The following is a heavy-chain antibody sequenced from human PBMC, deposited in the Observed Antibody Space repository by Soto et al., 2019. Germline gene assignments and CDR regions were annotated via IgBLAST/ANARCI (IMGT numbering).Heavy chain of an antibody. D-gene: IGHD2-21*02. J-gene: IGHJ6*02. Sequence: ASVKVSCKASGYTFTGYYMHWVRQAPGQGLEWMGWINPNSGGTNYAQKFQGWVTMTRDTSISTAYMELSRLRSDDTAVYYCARDQNHCGGDCVPYGMDVWGQGTTVTVSS. CDR3: ARDQNHCGGDCVPYGMDV. V-gene: IGHV1-2*04. CDR2: INPNSGGT. CDR1: GYTFTGYY.